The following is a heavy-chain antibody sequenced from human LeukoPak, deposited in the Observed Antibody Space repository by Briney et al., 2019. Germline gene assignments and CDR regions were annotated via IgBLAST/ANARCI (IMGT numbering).Heavy chain of an antibody. CDR1: GGSFSGYY. V-gene: IGHV4-34*01. J-gene: IGHJ4*02. CDR3: ARAGSGYSGYPGY. CDR2: INHSGST. Sequence: SETLSLTCAVYGGSFSGYYWSWIRQPPGKGLEWIGEINHSGSTNYNPSLKSRVTISVDTSKNPFSLKLSSVTPPDTALYYCARAGSGYSGYPGYWGQGTLVTVSS. D-gene: IGHD5-12*01.